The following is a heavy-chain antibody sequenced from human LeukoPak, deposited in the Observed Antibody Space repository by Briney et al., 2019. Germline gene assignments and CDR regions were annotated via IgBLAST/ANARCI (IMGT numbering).Heavy chain of an antibody. CDR1: GFTFSSYW. Sequence: VGSLRLSCAASGFTFSSYWMHWVRQAPGKGLVWVSRINSDGSSTSYADSVKGRFTISRDNAKNTLYLQMNSLRAEDTAVYYCASDNYYDSSGYYFWGQGTLVTVSS. D-gene: IGHD3-22*01. J-gene: IGHJ4*02. CDR2: INSDGSST. CDR3: ASDNYYDSSGYYF. V-gene: IGHV3-74*01.